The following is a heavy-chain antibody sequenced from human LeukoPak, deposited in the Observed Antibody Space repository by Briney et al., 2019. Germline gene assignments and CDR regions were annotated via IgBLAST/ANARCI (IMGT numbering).Heavy chain of an antibody. CDR3: AKAYSSSWYLDY. J-gene: IGHJ4*02. D-gene: IGHD6-13*01. CDR1: GFTFSTFA. CDR2: SGGEI. V-gene: IGHV3-23*01. Sequence: GGSLRLSCAASGFTFSTFAMIWVRQPPGKGLEWVSSSGGEIHYADSVRGRFTISRDNSKNTLYLQMNSLRAEDTAVYYCAKAYSSSWYLDYWGQGTLVTVSS.